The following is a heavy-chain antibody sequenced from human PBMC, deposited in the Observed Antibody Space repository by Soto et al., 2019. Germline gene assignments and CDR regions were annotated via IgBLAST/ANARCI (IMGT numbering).Heavy chain of an antibody. V-gene: IGHV2-5*02. J-gene: IGHJ5*02. CDR3: APIPNYYQYDWFDP. Sequence: QITLKESGPPLVKPTQTLTLTCTFSGFSLTTRGVGVGWIRQPPGKALECLALIYWDDDKRYSPSLQSRLSITQDTSKNQVVLTMTNVDPVETATYYCAPIPNYYQYDWFDPWGQGTLVSVSS. D-gene: IGHD3-16*01. CDR1: GFSLTTRGVG. CDR2: IYWDDDK.